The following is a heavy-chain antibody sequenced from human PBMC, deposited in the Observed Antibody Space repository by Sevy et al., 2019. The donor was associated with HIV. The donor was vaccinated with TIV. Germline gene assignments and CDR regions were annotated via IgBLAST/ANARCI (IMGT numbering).Heavy chain of an antibody. CDR2: FDPEDGET. Sequence: ASVKVSCKVSGYTLTELSMHWVRQAPGKGLEWMGGFDPEDGETIYAQKFQGRVTMTEDTSTDTAYMELSSLRSEDTAVYYCATDHLRSSARGYFDYWGQGTLVTVS. CDR1: GYTLTELS. V-gene: IGHV1-24*01. CDR3: ATDHLRSSARGYFDY. J-gene: IGHJ4*02. D-gene: IGHD6-6*01.